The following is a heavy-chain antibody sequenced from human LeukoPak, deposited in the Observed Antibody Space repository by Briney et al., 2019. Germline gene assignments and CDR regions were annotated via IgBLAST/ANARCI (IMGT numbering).Heavy chain of an antibody. V-gene: IGHV3-9*01. Sequence: GRSLRLSCAASGFTFDDYAMHWVRQAPGKGLEWVSGISWNSGSIGYADSVKGRFTISRDNAKNSLYLQMNSLRAEDTALYYCAKGPPGGGYKEQLDYWGQGTLVTVSS. J-gene: IGHJ4*02. CDR3: AKGPPGGGYKEQLDY. CDR2: ISWNSGSI. D-gene: IGHD5-24*01. CDR1: GFTFDDYA.